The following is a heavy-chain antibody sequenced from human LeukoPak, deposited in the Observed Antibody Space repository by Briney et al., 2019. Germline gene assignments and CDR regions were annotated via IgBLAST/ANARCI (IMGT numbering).Heavy chain of an antibody. D-gene: IGHD3-22*01. CDR3: AKDSSGYYPYFDY. CDR1: GFTFSSYG. V-gene: IGHV3-30*18. CDR2: ISYDGSNK. J-gene: IGHJ4*02. Sequence: AGSLRLSCAASGFTFSSYGMHWVRQAPGKGLEWVAVISYDGSNKYYADSVKGRFTISRDNSKNTLYLQMNSLRAEDTAVYYCAKDSSGYYPYFDYWGQGTLVTVSS.